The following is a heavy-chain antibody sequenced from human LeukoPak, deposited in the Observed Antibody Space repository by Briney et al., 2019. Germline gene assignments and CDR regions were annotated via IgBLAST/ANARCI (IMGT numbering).Heavy chain of an antibody. CDR1: GFTISSYW. D-gene: IGHD3-16*01. V-gene: IGHV3-74*01. Sequence: GGSLRLSCAASGFTISSYWMHWVRQVPGKGLVWVSRINSDGSTTSYADSVKGRFTISRDNAKNTLYLQMNSLRVEDMAVYYCVRGWYYGMDVWGLGTTVTVSS. CDR3: VRGWYYGMDV. CDR2: INSDGSTT. J-gene: IGHJ6*02.